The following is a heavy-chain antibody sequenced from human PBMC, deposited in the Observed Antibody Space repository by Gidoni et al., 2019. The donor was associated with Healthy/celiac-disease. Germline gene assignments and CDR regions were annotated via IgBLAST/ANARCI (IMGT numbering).Heavy chain of an antibody. J-gene: IGHJ4*02. D-gene: IGHD6-19*01. CDR2: ISYDGSKK. Sequence: QVQLVESGGGVVQPGRSLRLPCAASGITFSCYGMHWVRQDPGKGLEGVAVISYDGSKKYYADSVKGRFTISRENSKNTLYLQMNSLRAEDTAVYYCAKDFWSEQWLFPFDYWGQGTLVTVSS. CDR3: AKDFWSEQWLFPFDY. V-gene: IGHV3-30*18. CDR1: GITFSCYG.